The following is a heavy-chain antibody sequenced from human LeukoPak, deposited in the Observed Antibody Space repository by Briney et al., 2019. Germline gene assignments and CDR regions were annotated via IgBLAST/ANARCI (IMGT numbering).Heavy chain of an antibody. CDR3: ARDGYASGSHDY. V-gene: IGHV3-7*01. D-gene: IGHD3-10*01. CDR1: GFTLSSYW. CDR2: IKQDGSEK. J-gene: IGHJ4*02. Sequence: GGSLRLSCAASGFTLSSYWMSWVRQAPGKGLEWVANIKQDGSEKNYVGPVRGRFIISRDNAKNSLYLQMNSLRVEDTSVYYCARDGYASGSHDYWGQGTLVTVSS.